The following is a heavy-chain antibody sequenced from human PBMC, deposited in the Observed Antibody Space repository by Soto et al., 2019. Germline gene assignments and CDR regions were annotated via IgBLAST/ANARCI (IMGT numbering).Heavy chain of an antibody. Sequence: ASVKVSCKASGFSFSDYFLPWVRQAPGQGLEWMGILNPSGDIRHYAQKFQGRVTITRETPTSSVYMDLSSLRYEDTAVHYCAKDDSQIYGSLTASSWLHPWG. J-gene: IGHJ5*02. CDR3: AKDDSQIYGSLTASSWLHP. CDR2: LNPSGDIR. D-gene: IGHD4-17*01. V-gene: IGHV1-46*01. CDR1: GFSFSDYF.